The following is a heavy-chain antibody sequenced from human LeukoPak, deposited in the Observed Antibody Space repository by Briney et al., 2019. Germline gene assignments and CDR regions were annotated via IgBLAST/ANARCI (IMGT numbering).Heavy chain of an antibody. CDR1: GDSISNYY. V-gene: IGHV4-59*12. CDR2: IFYSGST. J-gene: IGHJ3*02. CDR3: ARRWGATKGGAFDI. D-gene: IGHD1-26*01. Sequence: SETLSLTCTVSGDSISNYYWSWIRQPPGKGLEWIGYIFYSGSTNYNPSLKSRVTISVDTSKNQFSLKLSSVTAADTAVYYCARRWGATKGGAFDIWGQGTMVTVSS.